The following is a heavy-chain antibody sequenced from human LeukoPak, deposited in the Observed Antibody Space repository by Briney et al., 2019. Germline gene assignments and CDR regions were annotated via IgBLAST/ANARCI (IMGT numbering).Heavy chain of an antibody. Sequence: GGSLRLSCAASGFTFSSYAMHWVRQAPGKGLEWVAVISYDGSNKYYADSVKGRFTISRDNSKNTLYLQMNSLRAEDTAVYYCARTADYGTLGEPDYWGKGTLVTVSS. J-gene: IGHJ4*02. CDR2: ISYDGSNK. CDR1: GFTFSSYA. D-gene: IGHD4-17*01. CDR3: ARTADYGTLGEPDY. V-gene: IGHV3-30*04.